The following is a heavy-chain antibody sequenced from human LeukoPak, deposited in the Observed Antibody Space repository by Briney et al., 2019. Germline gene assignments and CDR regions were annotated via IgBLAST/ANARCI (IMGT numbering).Heavy chain of an antibody. V-gene: IGHV3-7*01. J-gene: IGHJ4*02. CDR1: GFTFSNYW. CDR2: IKYDGSEK. D-gene: IGHD7-27*01. Sequence: GGSLRLSCAASGFTFSNYWMTWFRQTPGKDLEWVGNIKYDGSEKYYVDSVKGRFTISRDNAKNSLYLHMNSLRVEDTAIYYCARDYVWGSSESDYWGQGTLVTVFS. CDR3: ARDYVWGSSESDY.